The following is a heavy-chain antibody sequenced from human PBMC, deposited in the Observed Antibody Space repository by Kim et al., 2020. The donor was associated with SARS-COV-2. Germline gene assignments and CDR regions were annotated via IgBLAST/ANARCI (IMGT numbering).Heavy chain of an antibody. D-gene: IGHD6-19*01. V-gene: IGHV2-5*01. CDR2: K. Sequence: KRYIPALKSRLTITKDTSKNRVVLTMTNMDPVDTATYYCAHSDSSGRLDYWGQGTLVTVSS. CDR3: AHSDSSGRLDY. J-gene: IGHJ4*02.